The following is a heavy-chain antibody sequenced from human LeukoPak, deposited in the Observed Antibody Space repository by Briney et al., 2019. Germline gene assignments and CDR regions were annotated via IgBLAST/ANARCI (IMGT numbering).Heavy chain of an antibody. CDR3: TRDSNWFDP. V-gene: IGHV3-73*01. J-gene: IGHJ5*02. CDR2: IRSKANSYAT. Sequence: GGSLGLSCAASGFTFSGSGMHWVRQASGKGLEWVGRIRSKANSYATAYAASVNGRFTISRDDSKNTAYLQMNSLKTEDTAVYYCTRDSNWFDPWGQGTLVTVSS. CDR1: GFTFSGSG.